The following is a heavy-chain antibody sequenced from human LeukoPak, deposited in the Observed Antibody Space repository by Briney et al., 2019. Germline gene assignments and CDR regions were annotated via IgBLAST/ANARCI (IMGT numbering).Heavy chain of an antibody. CDR1: GYTFTGYY. CDR2: INPNSGGT. CDR3: ARDGDCGGGSCYGVWFDP. V-gene: IGHV1-2*02. Sequence: ASVKVSCKASGYTFTGYYIHWVRQAPGQGLEWMGWINPNSGGTNYAQKFQGRVTMTRDTSISTAYMELSRLQSDDTAVYYCARDGDCGGGSCYGVWFDPWGQGTLVTVSS. D-gene: IGHD2-15*01. J-gene: IGHJ5*02.